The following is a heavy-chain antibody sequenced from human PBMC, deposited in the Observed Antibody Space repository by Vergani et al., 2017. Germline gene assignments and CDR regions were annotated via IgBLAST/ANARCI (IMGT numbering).Heavy chain of an antibody. D-gene: IGHD3-16*01. CDR1: GDPIISRSYY. CDR2: IYNSGNG. CDR3: ASGKYYSDSTSHFRGRYFDV. V-gene: IGHV4-39*01. Sequence: QVQLQESGPGLVKPSETLSLTCTVSGDPIISRSYYWGWIRQPPGKGLEWIGSIYNSGNGDSSSSLKSRVTISADTSKNQFSLRLTSVTAADTAVYYCASGKYYSDSTSHFRGRYFDVWGRGTLVTVPS. J-gene: IGHJ2*01.